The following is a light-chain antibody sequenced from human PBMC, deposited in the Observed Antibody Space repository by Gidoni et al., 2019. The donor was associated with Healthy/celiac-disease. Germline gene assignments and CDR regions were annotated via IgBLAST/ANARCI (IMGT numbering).Light chain of an antibody. CDR1: QSVSSN. CDR2: GAS. V-gene: IGKV3-15*01. Sequence: EIEMTKSPATLSVSPGERATLSSRASQSVSSNLAGDQQKPGQAPRLLIYGASTRATGIPARFSGSGSGTEFTLTISSLQSEDFAVYYCQQYNNWPFTFGHGTKVDIK. J-gene: IGKJ3*01. CDR3: QQYNNWPFT.